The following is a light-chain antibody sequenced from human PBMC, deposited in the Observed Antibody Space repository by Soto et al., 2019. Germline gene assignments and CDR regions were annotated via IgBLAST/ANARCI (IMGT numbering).Light chain of an antibody. CDR3: CSFAGNYIYV. CDR2: DVS. J-gene: IGLJ1*01. Sequence: QSALAQPRSLSGSPGQSVTISCTGTISDVGGYNYVSWYLQHPGKAPKVMIYDVSKRPSGVPDRFSGSKSGNTASLTISGLQSEDEADYYCCSFAGNYIYVFGTGTKATVL. CDR1: ISDVGGYNY. V-gene: IGLV2-11*01.